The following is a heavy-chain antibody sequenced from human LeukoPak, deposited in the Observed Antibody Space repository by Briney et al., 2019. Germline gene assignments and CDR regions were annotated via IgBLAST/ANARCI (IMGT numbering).Heavy chain of an antibody. CDR1: GGSISSYY. CDR3: ARGPQYSSGNIDY. V-gene: IGHV4-59*01. J-gene: IGHJ4*02. CDR2: IYYSGST. Sequence: SETLSLTCTVSGGSISSYYWSWIRQPPGKGLEWIGYIYYSGSTNYNPSLKSRVTISVDTSKNQFSLKLSSVTAADTAVYYCARGPQYSSGNIDYWGQGTLVTVSS. D-gene: IGHD6-19*01.